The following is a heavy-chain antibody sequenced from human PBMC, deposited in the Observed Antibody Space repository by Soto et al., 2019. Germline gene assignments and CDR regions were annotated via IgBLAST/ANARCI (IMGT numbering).Heavy chain of an antibody. CDR2: INHSGST. V-gene: IGHV4-34*01. D-gene: IGHD5-12*01. Sequence: TSETLSLTCAVYGGSFSGYYWSWIRQPPGKGLEWIGEINHSGSTNYNPSLKSRVTISVDTSKNQFSLKLSSVTAADTAVYYCARGFPDIVATIGLGHWYFDLWGRGTLVTVSS. J-gene: IGHJ2*01. CDR3: ARGFPDIVATIGLGHWYFDL. CDR1: GGSFSGYY.